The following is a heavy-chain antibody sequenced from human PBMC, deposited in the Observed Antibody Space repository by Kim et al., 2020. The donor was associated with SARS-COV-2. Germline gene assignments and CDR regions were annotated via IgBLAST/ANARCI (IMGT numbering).Heavy chain of an antibody. CDR1: GYTFTSYG. Sequence: ASVKVSCKASGYTFTSYGISWVRQAPGQGLEWMGWISAYNGNTNYAQKLQGRVTMTTDTSTSTAYMELRSLRSDDTAVYYCARDRRWAGYSYGHNPAFDYWGQGTLVTVSS. CDR3: ARDRRWAGYSYGHNPAFDY. D-gene: IGHD5-18*01. CDR2: ISAYNGNT. V-gene: IGHV1-18*01. J-gene: IGHJ4*02.